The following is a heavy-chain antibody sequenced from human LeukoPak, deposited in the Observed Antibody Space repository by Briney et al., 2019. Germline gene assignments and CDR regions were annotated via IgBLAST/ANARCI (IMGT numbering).Heavy chain of an antibody. D-gene: IGHD2-2*01. CDR3: ASRLYCSNTRCRNFPFAY. J-gene: IGHJ4*02. CDR1: GVTFSSYA. V-gene: IGHV1-69*13. Sequence: ASVKVSCKASGVTFSSYAINWVRQAPGQGLEWMGGIIPIFGTANYAQKFKDRVTITADESTSTAYMQMSSLRSEDTAIYYCASRLYCSNTRCRNFPFAYWGQGTLVTVSS. CDR2: IIPIFGTA.